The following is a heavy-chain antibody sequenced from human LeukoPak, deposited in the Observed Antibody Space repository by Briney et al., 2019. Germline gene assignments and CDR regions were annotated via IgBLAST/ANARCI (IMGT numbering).Heavy chain of an antibody. CDR1: GFTFSSYA. CDR3: AKANGSGSSPYYFDY. CDR2: ISGSGGST. Sequence: PGGSLRLSCAASGFTFSSYAMSWVRQAPGKGLEWVSAISGSGGSTYYADSVKGRFTISRDNSKNTLYLQMNSLRAEDTAVYYCAKANGSGSSPYYFDYWGQGTLVTVSS. D-gene: IGHD3-10*01. J-gene: IGHJ4*02. V-gene: IGHV3-23*01.